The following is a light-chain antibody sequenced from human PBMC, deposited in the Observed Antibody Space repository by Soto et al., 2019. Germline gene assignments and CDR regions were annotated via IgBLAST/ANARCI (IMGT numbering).Light chain of an antibody. CDR2: DVS. J-gene: IGLJ3*02. V-gene: IGLV2-11*01. Sequence: QSALTQPRSVSGSHGQSVTISCTGTSSDVGGYNYASWYQQHPGKAPKLMIYDVSRRPSGVPDRFSGSKSGNTASLTISGLQAEDEADYYCCSYAGRYTFVFGGGTNLTVL. CDR1: SSDVGGYNY. CDR3: CSYAGRYTFV.